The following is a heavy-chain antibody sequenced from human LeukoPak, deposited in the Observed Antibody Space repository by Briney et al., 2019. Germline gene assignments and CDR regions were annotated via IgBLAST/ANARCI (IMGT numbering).Heavy chain of an antibody. V-gene: IGHV3-15*01. Sequence: TSGGSLRLSCAASGFTFSNAWMSWVRQAPGKGLECVGRIKSKTDGGTTDYAAPVKGRFTISRDDSKNTLYLQMNSLKTEDTAVYYCTTDAQDIVVVPAAMRPFDYWGQGTLVTVSS. CDR1: GFTFSNAW. J-gene: IGHJ4*02. CDR3: TTDAQDIVVVPAAMRPFDY. D-gene: IGHD2-2*01. CDR2: IKSKTDGGTT.